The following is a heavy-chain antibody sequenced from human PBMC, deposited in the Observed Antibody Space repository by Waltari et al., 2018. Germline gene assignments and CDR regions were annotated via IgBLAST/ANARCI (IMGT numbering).Heavy chain of an antibody. Sequence: QVQLVESGGGVVQPGRSLRLSCAASGFTFSSYAMHWVRQAPGKGLEWVAVISYDGSNKYYAASWKGRFTISRDNSKNTLYLQMNSLRAEDTAVYYCARVRMIVVVTDAFDIWGQGTMVTVSS. CDR3: ARVRMIVVVTDAFDI. D-gene: IGHD3-22*01. V-gene: IGHV3-30-3*01. J-gene: IGHJ3*02. CDR2: ISYDGSNK. CDR1: GFTFSSYA.